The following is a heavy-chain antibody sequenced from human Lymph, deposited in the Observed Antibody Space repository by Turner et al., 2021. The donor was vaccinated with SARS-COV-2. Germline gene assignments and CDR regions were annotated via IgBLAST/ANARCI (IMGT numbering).Heavy chain of an antibody. CDR1: GFTFSSYA. CDR2: ISGSGGST. D-gene: IGHD2-21*01. CDR3: AKDRWTISEGYFDY. V-gene: IGHV3-23*01. Sequence: EVQLLESGGGLVRPGGSLRLSCAATGFTFSSYAMGWVRQAPGKGLEWVSSISGSGGSTYYADPVKGRLTISRDNSKNTLYLQMNSLRAEDTAVYYCAKDRWTISEGYFDYWGQGTLVTVSS. J-gene: IGHJ4*02.